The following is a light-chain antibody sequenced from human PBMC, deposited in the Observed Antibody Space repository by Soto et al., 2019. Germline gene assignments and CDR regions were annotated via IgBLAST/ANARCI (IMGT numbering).Light chain of an antibody. J-gene: IGKJ4*01. V-gene: IGKV4-1*01. CDR1: QSVLYSSNNKNY. CDR2: WAS. CDR3: QQYYTNALT. Sequence: DIVMTQSPDSLAVSLGERATINCKSSQSVLYSSNNKNYLAWYQQKPGQPPKLLIYWASTRESGVPDLFSGSGSGTDFTLTISSLQAEDVAVYYCQQYYTNALTFGGVTKVGVK.